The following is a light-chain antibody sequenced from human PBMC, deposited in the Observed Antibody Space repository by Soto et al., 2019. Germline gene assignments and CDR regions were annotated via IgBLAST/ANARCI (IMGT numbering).Light chain of an antibody. CDR2: DAS. Sequence: EIVLTQSPCTLSLCPGERVTLSCRASQSVSSGYLAWYRQKPGQAPRLLIYDASSRATGTPDRFSGSGSGTDFTLTISRLEPEDFAVYYCQQYGGSPRTFGQGTKVDIK. V-gene: IGKV3-20*01. CDR3: QQYGGSPRT. J-gene: IGKJ1*01. CDR1: QSVSSGY.